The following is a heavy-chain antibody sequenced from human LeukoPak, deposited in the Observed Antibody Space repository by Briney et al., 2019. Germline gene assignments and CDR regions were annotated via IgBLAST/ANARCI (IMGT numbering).Heavy chain of an antibody. Sequence: SVKVSCKASGGTFSSYAISWVRQAPGQGLEWMGGIIPIFGTANYAQKFQGRVTITADESTGTAYMELSNLRSEDTAVYYCARPKGTYDSSGYYYQGFDYWGQGTLVTVSS. CDR1: GGTFSSYA. D-gene: IGHD3-22*01. CDR2: IIPIFGTA. J-gene: IGHJ4*02. CDR3: ARPKGTYDSSGYYYQGFDY. V-gene: IGHV1-69*01.